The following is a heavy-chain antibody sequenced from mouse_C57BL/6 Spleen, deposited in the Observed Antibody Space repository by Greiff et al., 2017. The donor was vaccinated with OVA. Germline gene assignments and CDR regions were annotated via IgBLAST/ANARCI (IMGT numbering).Heavy chain of an antibody. CDR2: IDPSDSYT. D-gene: IGHD2-5*01. CDR1: GYTFTSYW. V-gene: IGHV1-59*01. CDR3: APSYYSNYWFAY. J-gene: IGHJ3*01. Sequence: VQLQQPGAELVRPGTSVKLSCKASGYTFTSYWMHWVKQRPGQGLEWIGVIDPSDSYTNYNQKFKGKATLTVDTSSSTAYMQLSSLTSEDSAVYYCAPSYYSNYWFAYWGQGTLVTVSA.